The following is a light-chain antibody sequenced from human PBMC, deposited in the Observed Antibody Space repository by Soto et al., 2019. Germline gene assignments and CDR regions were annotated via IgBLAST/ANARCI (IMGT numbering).Light chain of an antibody. Sequence: DLQMTQSPSTLSAAVGDRVTITCRASQSISSWLAWYQQKPGKAPKLLIYKASSLESGVPSRFSCSGSGTEFTLTISSLQPDDFATYYCQQYNSYSLWTFGQGTKVEIK. J-gene: IGKJ1*01. CDR1: QSISSW. CDR3: QQYNSYSLWT. V-gene: IGKV1-5*03. CDR2: KAS.